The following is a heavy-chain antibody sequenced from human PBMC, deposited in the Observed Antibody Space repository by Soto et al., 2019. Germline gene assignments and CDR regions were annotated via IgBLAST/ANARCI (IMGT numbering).Heavy chain of an antibody. D-gene: IGHD4-17*01. V-gene: IGHV3-33*01. Sequence: GESLKISCATSGFIFSSYGMHWVRQAPGKGLEWVAVIWYDGSNKYYADSVKGRFTISRDNAKNSLYLQMNSLRAEDTAFYYCARAPGYYGDFFDYWGQGTLVTVSS. J-gene: IGHJ4*02. CDR1: GFIFSSYG. CDR3: ARAPGYYGDFFDY. CDR2: IWYDGSNK.